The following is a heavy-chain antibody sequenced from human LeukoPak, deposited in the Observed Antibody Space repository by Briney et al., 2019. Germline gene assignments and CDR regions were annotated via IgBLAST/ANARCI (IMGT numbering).Heavy chain of an antibody. D-gene: IGHD5-18*01. Sequence: SETLSLTCAVYGGSFSGYYWSWIRQPPGKGLEWIGEINHSGSTNYNPSLKSRVTISVDTSKNQFSLKLSSVTAADTAVYYCARSPTWIQLWLNWFDPWGQGTLVTVSS. CDR2: INHSGST. J-gene: IGHJ5*02. CDR1: GGSFSGYY. V-gene: IGHV4-34*01. CDR3: ARSPTWIQLWLNWFDP.